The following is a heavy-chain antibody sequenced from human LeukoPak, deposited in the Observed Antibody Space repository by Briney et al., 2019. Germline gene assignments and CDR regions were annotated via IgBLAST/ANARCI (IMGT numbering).Heavy chain of an antibody. CDR3: ARGDYELIGSY. CDR2: ISGSGGST. CDR1: GFTLSSYA. Sequence: GGSLRLSCAASGFTLSSYAMSWVRQAPGKGLEWVSAISGSGGSTYYADSVKGRFTISRDNSKNTLYLQMNSLRAEDTAVYYCARGDYELIGSYWGQGTLVTVSS. V-gene: IGHV3-23*01. J-gene: IGHJ4*02. D-gene: IGHD4-17*01.